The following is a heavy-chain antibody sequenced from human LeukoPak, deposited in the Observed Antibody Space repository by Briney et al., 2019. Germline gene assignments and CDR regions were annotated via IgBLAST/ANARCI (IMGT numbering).Heavy chain of an antibody. CDR3: AHTTYYYDSSGYYHHDAFDI. J-gene: IGHJ3*02. V-gene: IGHV2-5*01. CDR2: IYWNDDK. Sequence: SGPTLVNPTQTLTLTCTFSGFSLSTSGVGVGWIRQPPGKALEWLALIYWNDDKRYSPSLKSRLTITKDTSKNQVVLTMTNMDPVDTATYYCAHTTYYYDSSGYYHHDAFDIWGQGTMVTVSS. D-gene: IGHD3-22*01. CDR1: GFSLSTSGVG.